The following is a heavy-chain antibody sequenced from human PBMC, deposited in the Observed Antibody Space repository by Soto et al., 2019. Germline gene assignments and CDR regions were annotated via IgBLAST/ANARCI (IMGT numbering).Heavy chain of an antibody. CDR3: ARRFSGSYLTDAFDI. D-gene: IGHD1-26*01. V-gene: IGHV5-51*01. CDR2: IYPGDSDT. J-gene: IGHJ3*02. Sequence: LGESLKISCKGSGYSFTSYWIGWVRQMPGKSLERMGIIYPGDSDTRYSPSFQGQVTISADKSISTAYLQWSSLKASDTAMYYCARRFSGSYLTDAFDIWGQGTAVTVSS. CDR1: GYSFTSYW.